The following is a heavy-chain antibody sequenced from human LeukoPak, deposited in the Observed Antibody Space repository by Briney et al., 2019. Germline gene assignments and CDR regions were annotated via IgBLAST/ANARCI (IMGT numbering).Heavy chain of an antibody. J-gene: IGHJ3*02. D-gene: IGHD1-26*01. V-gene: IGHV3-15*01. CDR2: IKSKTDGGTT. CDR1: GFTFSSYS. Sequence: GGSLRLSCAASGFTFSSYSMNWVRQAPGKGLEWVGRIKSKTDGGTTDYAAPVKGRFTISRDDSKNTLYLQMNSLKTEDTAVYYCTTTPHIVGATTVIWGQGTMVTVSS. CDR3: TTTPHIVGATTVI.